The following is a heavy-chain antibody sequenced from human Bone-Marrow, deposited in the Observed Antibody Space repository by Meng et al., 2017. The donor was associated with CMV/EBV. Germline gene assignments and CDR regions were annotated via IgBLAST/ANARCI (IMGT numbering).Heavy chain of an antibody. CDR3: ARDLVYCSSTSCRSYGMDV. J-gene: IGHJ6*02. V-gene: IGHV4-61*01. D-gene: IGHD2-2*01. CDR1: GGSVSSGSYY. Sequence: SETLSLTCTVSGGSVSSGSYYWSWIRQPPGKGLEWIGYIYYSGSTNYNPSLKRRVTMSVDTSKNQFSLKLSSVTAADTTVYYCARDLVYCSSTSCRSYGMDVWGQGTTVTVSS. CDR2: IYYSGST.